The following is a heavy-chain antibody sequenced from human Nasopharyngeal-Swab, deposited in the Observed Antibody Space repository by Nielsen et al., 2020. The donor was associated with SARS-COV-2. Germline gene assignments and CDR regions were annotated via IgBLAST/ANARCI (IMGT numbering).Heavy chain of an antibody. CDR3: ARGQVVPAAIRYNWFDP. D-gene: IGHD2-2*01. J-gene: IGHJ5*02. CDR1: GFTFSSYW. Sequence: GEPLKISCAASGFTFSSYWMSWVRQAPGKGLEWVANIKQDGSEKYYVDSVKGRFTISRDNAKNSLYLQMNSLRAEDTAVYYCARGQVVPAAIRYNWFDPWGQGTLVTVSS. V-gene: IGHV3-7*01. CDR2: IKQDGSEK.